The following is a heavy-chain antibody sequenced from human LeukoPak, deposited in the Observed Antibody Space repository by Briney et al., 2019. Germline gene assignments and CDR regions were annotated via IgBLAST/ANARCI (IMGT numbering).Heavy chain of an antibody. CDR1: GYTFTSYG. CDR2: ISAYNGNT. J-gene: IGHJ5*02. D-gene: IGHD3-3*01. CDR3: ARDHPALRFLEWLSWFDP. V-gene: IGHV1-18*01. Sequence: ASVKVSCKASGYTFTSYGIRWVRQAPGQGLAWMGWISAYNGNTNYAQKLQGRVTMTTDTSTSTAYKELRSLRSDDTAVYYCARDHPALRFLEWLSWFDPWGQGTLVTVSS.